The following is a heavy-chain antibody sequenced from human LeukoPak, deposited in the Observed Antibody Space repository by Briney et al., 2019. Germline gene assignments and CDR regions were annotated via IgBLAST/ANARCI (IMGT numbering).Heavy chain of an antibody. V-gene: IGHV4-59*12. CDR3: ARNPRITIFGVVIYFDY. J-gene: IGHJ4*02. CDR1: GGSISRYY. Sequence: SETLSLTCTVSGGSISRYYWSWIRQPPGEGLEWIGYIYFSGSTNYNPSLKSRVTMSVDTSKNQFSLKLSSVTAADTAVYYCARNPRITIFGVVIYFDYWGQGTLVTVSS. CDR2: IYFSGST. D-gene: IGHD3-3*01.